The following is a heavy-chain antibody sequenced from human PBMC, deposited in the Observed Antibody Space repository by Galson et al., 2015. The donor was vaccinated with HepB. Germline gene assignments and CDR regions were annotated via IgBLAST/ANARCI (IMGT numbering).Heavy chain of an antibody. J-gene: IGHJ4*02. D-gene: IGHD3-10*01. CDR1: GFTFSSYG. CDR3: ASEMRESPTY. Sequence: SLRLSCAASGFTFSSYGMHWVRQAPGKGLEWVAVIWHDGNNKFYADSVKGRFTVSRDNSKNTLYLQMNSLRAEDTAVYYCASEMRESPTYWGQRTLVTVSS. CDR2: IWHDGNNK. V-gene: IGHV3-33*08.